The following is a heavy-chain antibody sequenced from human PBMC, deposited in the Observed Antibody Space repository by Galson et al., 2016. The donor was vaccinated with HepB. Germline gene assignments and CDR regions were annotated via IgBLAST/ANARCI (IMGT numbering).Heavy chain of an antibody. J-gene: IGHJ4*02. Sequence: SVKVSCKASVGSLSSYLVTWLRQAPGQGLQWLGGIIPTFGAVNYAEKFQGRITMTADTSTTTLHLGLTSIRSYDTAVYFCARGPYSDPSFYDFWGQGTLVTVSS. CDR2: IIPTFGAV. CDR3: ARGPYSDPSFYDF. V-gene: IGHV1-69*06. D-gene: IGHD2-21*01. CDR1: VGSLSSYL.